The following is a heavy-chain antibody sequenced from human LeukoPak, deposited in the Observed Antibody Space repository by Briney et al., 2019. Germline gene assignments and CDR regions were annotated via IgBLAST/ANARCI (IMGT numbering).Heavy chain of an antibody. D-gene: IGHD6-19*01. Sequence: HSGGSQTLSCEASGLILRGHAMSWVRQAPGKGLEWVSGIGDSGEIERYADSVKGRFTISRDNFRNTVYLEMRSLRPEDTAVYYCAKGYSSGWTPFDYWGQGTQVTVSS. CDR3: AKGYSSGWTPFDY. CDR1: GLILRGHA. CDR2: IGDSGEIE. V-gene: IGHV3-23*01. J-gene: IGHJ4*02.